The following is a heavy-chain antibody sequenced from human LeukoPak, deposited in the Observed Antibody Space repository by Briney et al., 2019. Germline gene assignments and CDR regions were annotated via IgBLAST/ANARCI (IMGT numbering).Heavy chain of an antibody. J-gene: IGHJ4*02. CDR1: GYTFTDYY. CDR3: VSGVLGEY. Sequence: GASVKVSCKASGYTFTDYYMHWVRQAPGQGLEWMGYINPNSGGTNYAQKFQGRVTMTRDTSITTAYMELSSLRSDDTAVYYCVSGVLGEYWGQGTLVTVSS. V-gene: IGHV1-2*02. D-gene: IGHD3-10*01. CDR2: INPNSGGT.